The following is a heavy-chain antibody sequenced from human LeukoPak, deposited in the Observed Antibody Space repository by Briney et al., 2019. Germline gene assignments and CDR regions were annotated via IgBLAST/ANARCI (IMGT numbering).Heavy chain of an antibody. J-gene: IGHJ4*02. D-gene: IGHD3-22*01. V-gene: IGHV3-21*01. CDR1: GFTFSSYS. CDR2: ISSSSSYI. Sequence: GGSLRLSCAASGFTFSSYSMNWVRQAPGKGLEWVSSISSSSSYIYYADSVKGRFTISRDNAKNSLYLQMNSLRAEDTAVYYCARGSHYYDSSGYYAAGYWGQGTLVTVSS. CDR3: ARGSHYYDSSGYYAAGY.